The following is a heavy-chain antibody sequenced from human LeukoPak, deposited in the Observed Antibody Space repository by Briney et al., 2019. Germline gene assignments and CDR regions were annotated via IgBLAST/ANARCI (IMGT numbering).Heavy chain of an antibody. J-gene: IGHJ4*02. D-gene: IGHD2-2*01. CDR1: GFTFSSYG. Sequence: GGSLRLSCAASGFTFSSYGMHWVRQAPGKGLEWVAVISYDGSNKYYADSVEGRFTISRDNSKNTLYLQMNSLRAGDTAVYYCAKEVSGAMDYWGQGTLVTVSS. CDR2: ISYDGSNK. V-gene: IGHV3-30*18. CDR3: AKEVSGAMDY.